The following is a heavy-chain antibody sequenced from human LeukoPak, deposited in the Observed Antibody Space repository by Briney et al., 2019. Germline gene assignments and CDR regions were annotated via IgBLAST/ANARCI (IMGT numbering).Heavy chain of an antibody. CDR3: AREFGGYGGDPSDI. CDR2: IDSSGTTI. Sequence: GGSLRLSCAASGFTFSNYEMNWVRQAPGKGLEWVSYIDSSGTTIYYADSVKGRFTMSRDNAKNSLYLQMNSLRAEDTAVYFCAREFGGYGGDPSDIWGQGTMVTVSS. J-gene: IGHJ3*02. CDR1: GFTFSNYE. V-gene: IGHV3-48*03. D-gene: IGHD3-22*01.